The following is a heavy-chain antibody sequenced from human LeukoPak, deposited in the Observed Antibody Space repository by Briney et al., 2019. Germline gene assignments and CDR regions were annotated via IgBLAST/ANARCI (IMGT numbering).Heavy chain of an antibody. Sequence: GGSLRLSCAASGFTFSSYEMNWVRQAPGKGLEWVSYISSSGSTIYYADSVKGRFTISRDNAKNSLYLQMNSLRAEDTAVYYCAELGITMIGGVWGKGATVTVSS. CDR1: GFTFSSYE. D-gene: IGHD3-10*02. J-gene: IGHJ6*04. CDR2: ISSSGSTI. V-gene: IGHV3-48*03. CDR3: AELGITMIGGV.